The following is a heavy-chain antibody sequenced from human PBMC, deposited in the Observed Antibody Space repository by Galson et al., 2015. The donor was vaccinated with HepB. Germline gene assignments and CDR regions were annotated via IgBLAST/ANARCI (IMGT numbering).Heavy chain of an antibody. CDR1: GFTFSSYA. CDR2: ISGSGGST. Sequence: SLRLSCAASGFTFSSYAMSWDRQAPGKGLEWVSAISGSGGSTYYADSVKGRFTISRDNSKNTLYLQMNSLRAEDTAVYYCAKFCGGDYMPMYYFDYWGQGTLVTVTS. CDR3: AKFCGGDYMPMYYFDY. D-gene: IGHD2-21*02. V-gene: IGHV3-23*01. J-gene: IGHJ4*02.